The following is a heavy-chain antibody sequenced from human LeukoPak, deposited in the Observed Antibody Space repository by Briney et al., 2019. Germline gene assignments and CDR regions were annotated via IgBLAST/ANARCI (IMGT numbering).Heavy chain of an antibody. Sequence: ASVKVSCKASGYTFTSYDINWVRQATGQGLEWMGWMNPNSGNTGYAQKFQGRVTMTRNTSISTAYMELSSLRSEDTAVYYCARVEPGSTGGGYWGQGTLVTVSS. CDR3: ARVEPGSTGGGY. D-gene: IGHD7-27*01. CDR1: GYTFTSYD. V-gene: IGHV1-8*01. CDR2: MNPNSGNT. J-gene: IGHJ4*02.